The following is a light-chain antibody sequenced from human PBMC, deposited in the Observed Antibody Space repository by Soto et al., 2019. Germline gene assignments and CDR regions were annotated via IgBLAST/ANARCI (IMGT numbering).Light chain of an antibody. CDR3: LQSYNRPMT. J-gene: IGKJ5*01. CDR1: QSVSTY. V-gene: IGKV1-39*01. CDR2: AAS. Sequence: DIRTTQTAARLTAYVSDRVTITCRASQSVSTYLNWYQQRPGKAPNLLIYAASSLQSGVPSRFSGSGSGTDFTLTISRLQPEDFATYYCLQSYNRPMTFGQGTRME.